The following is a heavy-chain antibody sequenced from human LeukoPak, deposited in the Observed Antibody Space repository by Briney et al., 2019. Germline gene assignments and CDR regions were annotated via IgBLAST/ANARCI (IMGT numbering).Heavy chain of an antibody. CDR3: ARGVAYDSSGYYYNYYYYYMDV. V-gene: IGHV4-34*01. D-gene: IGHD3-22*01. J-gene: IGHJ6*03. CDR1: GGSFSGYY. Sequence: SETLSLTCAVYGGSFSGYYWSWIRQPPGKGLEWIGEINHSGSTNYNPSLKSRVTISVDTSKNQFPLKLSSVTAADTAVYYCARGVAYDSSGYYYNYYYYYMDVWGKGTTVTVSS. CDR2: INHSGST.